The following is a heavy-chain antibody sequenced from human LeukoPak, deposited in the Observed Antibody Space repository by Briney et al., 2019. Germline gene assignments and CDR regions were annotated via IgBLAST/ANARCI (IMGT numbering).Heavy chain of an antibody. CDR2: ISGSGGST. CDR1: GFTFSSYA. Sequence: AGGSLRLSCAASGFTFSSYAMSWVRQAPGKGLEWVSAISGSGGSTYYADSVKGRFTISRDNSKNTLYLQMNSLRAEDTAVYYCAKGGSRPGVTTYWGQGTLVTVSS. CDR3: AKGGSRPGVTTY. J-gene: IGHJ4*02. V-gene: IGHV3-23*01. D-gene: IGHD4-17*01.